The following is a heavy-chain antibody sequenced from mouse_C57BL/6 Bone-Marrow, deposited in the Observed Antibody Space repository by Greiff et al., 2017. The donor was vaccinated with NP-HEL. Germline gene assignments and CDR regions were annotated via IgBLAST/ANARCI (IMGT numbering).Heavy chain of an antibody. V-gene: IGHV5-15*01. J-gene: IGHJ1*03. CDR2: ISNLAYSI. Sequence: EVKLVESGGGLVQPGGSLKLSCAASGFTFSDYGMAWVRQAPRKGPEWVAFISNLAYSIYYADTVTGRFTISRENAKNTLYLEMSSLRSEDTAMYYCARQRYFDVWGTGTTVTVSS. CDR1: GFTFSDYG. CDR3: ARQRYFDV.